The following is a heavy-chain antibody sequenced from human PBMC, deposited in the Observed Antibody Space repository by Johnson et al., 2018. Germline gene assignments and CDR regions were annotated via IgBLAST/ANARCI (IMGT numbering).Heavy chain of an antibody. V-gene: IGHV3-33*01. CDR2: IWYDGSIK. D-gene: IGHD6-13*01. CDR3: ASPMYSRAAFDI. J-gene: IGHJ3*02. Sequence: LVQSGGGVVQPGRSLRLSCAASGFTFSSYGMHWVRQAPGKGLEWVAVIWYDGSIKYYADSVKGRFTTSRDNSKNTLYLQMNSLRAEDTAVYYCASPMYSRAAFDIWGQGTMVTV. CDR1: GFTFSSYG.